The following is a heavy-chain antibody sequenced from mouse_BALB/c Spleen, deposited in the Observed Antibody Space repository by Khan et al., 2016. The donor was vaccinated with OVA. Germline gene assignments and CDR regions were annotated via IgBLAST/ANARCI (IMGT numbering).Heavy chain of an antibody. D-gene: IGHD1-1*01. Sequence: DLVKPGTSVKLSCKASGYTFTSYWINWIKQRPGQGLAWIGCIGPGSSNTYYNEMFKGKAALTVDTSSTTAYIQFSSLSSEDSAVYFCARENYYGRTYYAMDYWGQGTSVTVSS. CDR2: IGPGSSNT. CDR3: ARENYYGRTYYAMDY. J-gene: IGHJ4*01. V-gene: IGHV1S41*01. CDR1: GYTFTSYW.